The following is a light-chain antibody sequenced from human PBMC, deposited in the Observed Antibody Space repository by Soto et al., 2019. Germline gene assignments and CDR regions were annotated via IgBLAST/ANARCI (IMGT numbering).Light chain of an antibody. Sequence: QSALTQPRSVSGSPGQSVTISCTGTSSDVSWYQHHPGKAPKLMIYDVYKRPSGVPDRFSGSKSGNTASLTISGLQAEDEADYYCSSYEGSHVWVFGGGTKVTVL. CDR3: SSYEGSHVWV. V-gene: IGLV2-11*01. CDR1: SSDV. J-gene: IGLJ3*02. CDR2: DVY.